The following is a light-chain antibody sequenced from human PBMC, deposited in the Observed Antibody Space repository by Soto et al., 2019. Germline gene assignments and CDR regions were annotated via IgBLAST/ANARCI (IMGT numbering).Light chain of an antibody. Sequence: EIVLTQSPGTLSLSPGESATLSCRASQSVSSNYLGWYQQRPGQAPRLLTYGVSSRATGIPDRFSGSGSGTDFTLTISRLEPEDFAVYYCQQYGSSRTFGQGTKVDIK. J-gene: IGKJ1*01. CDR1: QSVSSNY. CDR2: GVS. CDR3: QQYGSSRT. V-gene: IGKV3-20*01.